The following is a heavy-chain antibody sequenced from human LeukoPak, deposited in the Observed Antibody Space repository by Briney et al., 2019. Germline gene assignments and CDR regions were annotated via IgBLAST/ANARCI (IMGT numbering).Heavy chain of an antibody. Sequence: PGGSLRLCCAASGFAFSSSSMNWVRQAPGKGLEWISYISSDSNIIYYADSVKGRFTISRDNAKNALYLQMNSLRAEDTAVYYCARTFDYWGQGTLVTVSS. CDR1: GFAFSSSS. J-gene: IGHJ4*02. V-gene: IGHV3-48*04. CDR2: ISSDSNII. CDR3: ARTFDY.